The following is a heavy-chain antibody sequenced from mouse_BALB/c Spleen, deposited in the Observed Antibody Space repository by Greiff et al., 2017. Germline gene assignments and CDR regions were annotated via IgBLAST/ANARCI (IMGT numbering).Heavy chain of an antibody. V-gene: IGHV2-9*02. J-gene: IGHJ3*01. CDR3: ARGYGSSYVWFAY. D-gene: IGHD1-1*01. CDR1: GFSLTSYG. Sequence: QVQLKQSGPGLVAPSQSLSITCTVSGFSLTSYGVHWVRQPPGKGLEWLGVIWAGGSTNYNSALMFRLSISKDNSKSQVFLKMNSLQTDDTAMYYCARGYGSSYVWFAYWGQGTLVTVSA. CDR2: IWAGGST.